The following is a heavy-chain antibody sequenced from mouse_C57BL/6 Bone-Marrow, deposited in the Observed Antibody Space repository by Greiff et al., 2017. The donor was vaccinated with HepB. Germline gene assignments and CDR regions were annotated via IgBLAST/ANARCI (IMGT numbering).Heavy chain of an antibody. J-gene: IGHJ2*01. CDR2: IDPSDSYT. CDR3: AIITTVVARVDY. D-gene: IGHD1-1*01. CDR1: GYTFTSYW. V-gene: IGHV1-50*01. Sequence: QVQLQQPGAELVKPGASVKLSCKASGYTFTSYWMQWVKQRPGQGLEWIGEIDPSDSYTNYNQKFKGKATLTVDTSSSTAYMQLSSLTSEDSAVYYCAIITTVVARVDYWGQGTTLTVSS.